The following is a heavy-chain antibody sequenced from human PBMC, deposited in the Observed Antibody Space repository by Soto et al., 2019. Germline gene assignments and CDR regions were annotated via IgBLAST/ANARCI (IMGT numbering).Heavy chain of an antibody. CDR2: IYYSGST. J-gene: IGHJ5*01. CDR3: ARDKGIAAGAPGWFDP. V-gene: IGHV4-31*03. Sequence: PSETLSLTCTVSGGSISSGGYYWNWIRQHPGKGLEWIGYIYYSGSTYYNPSLKSRVSISVDRSKNQFSLNLSSVTAADTAVYYCARDKGIAAGAPGWFDPWGQGTKVTVSS. D-gene: IGHD6-13*01. CDR1: GGSISSGGYY.